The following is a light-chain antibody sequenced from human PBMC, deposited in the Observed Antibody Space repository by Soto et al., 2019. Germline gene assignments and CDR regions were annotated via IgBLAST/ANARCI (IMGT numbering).Light chain of an antibody. CDR1: QSVSSSY. CDR3: QQYGSLRT. J-gene: IGKJ1*01. V-gene: IGKV3-20*01. CDR2: GAS. Sequence: EIVLTQSPGTLSLSPGERATLSCRASQSVSSSYLAWYQQKPGQAPRLLIYGASSRATGIPDRFSGSGSGTDFTLTISRLEPEDFAVYYGQQYGSLRTFGQGTKVEIK.